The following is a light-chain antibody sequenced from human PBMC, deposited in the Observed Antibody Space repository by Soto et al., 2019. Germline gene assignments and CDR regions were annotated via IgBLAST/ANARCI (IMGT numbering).Light chain of an antibody. J-gene: IGLJ2*01. CDR3: SSYTSTTSVV. CDR1: SSDVGGYNR. Sequence: QSALTQPPSVSGSPGQSVTISCTGTSSDVGGYNRVSWYQQPPGTAPKLIIYEVKSRPSGVPDRFSGSKSGNTASLTISGLQADDEAYYYCSSYTSTTSVVFGGGTKVTVL. V-gene: IGLV2-18*02. CDR2: EVK.